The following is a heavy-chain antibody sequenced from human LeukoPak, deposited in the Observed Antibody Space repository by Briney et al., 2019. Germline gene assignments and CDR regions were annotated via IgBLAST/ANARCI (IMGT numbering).Heavy chain of an antibody. CDR1: VGSFSGYY. CDR2: INHSRST. J-gene: IGHJ4*02. CDR3: AREVKYSSSSRPFSY. Sequence: SETLSLTCAVSVGSFSGYYWSWMRQPPGKGREWSGEINHSRSTNYNHSVKSRVTISVDTSKNPFSLKLSSVTAADTAVYYCAREVKYSSSSRPFSYWGQGTLVTVSS. V-gene: IGHV4-34*01. D-gene: IGHD6-13*01.